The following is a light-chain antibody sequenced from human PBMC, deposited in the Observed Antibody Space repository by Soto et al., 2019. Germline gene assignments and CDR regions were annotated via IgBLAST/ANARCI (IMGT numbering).Light chain of an antibody. V-gene: IGKV4-1*01. J-gene: IGKJ5*01. CDR1: QSALYSSNNKNY. Sequence: DIVMTQSPDSLAVSLGERATINCKSSQSALYSSNNKNYLAWYQQKPGQPPKLLIYWASTRGSGVPDRFSGSGSGADFTLTISSLQAEDVAVYYCQQYYTTLPITFGQGTRLEIK. CDR3: QQYYTTLPIT. CDR2: WAS.